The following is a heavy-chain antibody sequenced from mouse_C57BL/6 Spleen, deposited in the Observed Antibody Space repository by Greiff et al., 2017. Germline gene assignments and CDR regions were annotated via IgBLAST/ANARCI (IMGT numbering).Heavy chain of an antibody. D-gene: IGHD2-4*01. CDR2: ISNGGGST. V-gene: IGHV5-12*01. Sequence: EVKLMESGGGLVQPGGSLKLSCAASGFTFSDYYMYWVRQTPEKRLEWVAYISNGGGSTYYPDTVKGRFTISRDNAKNTLYLQMSRLKSEDTAMYYCARPAYYDYDWFAYWGQGTLVTVSA. CDR1: GFTFSDYY. J-gene: IGHJ3*01. CDR3: ARPAYYDYDWFAY.